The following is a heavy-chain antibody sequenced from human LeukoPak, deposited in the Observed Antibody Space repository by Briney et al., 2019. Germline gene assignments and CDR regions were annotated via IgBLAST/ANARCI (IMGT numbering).Heavy chain of an antibody. D-gene: IGHD3-22*01. Sequence: SVKVSCKASGGTFSSYAISWVRQAPGQGLEWMGGIIPIFGTANYAQKFQGRVTITADESTSTAYMELSSLRFEDTAVYYCARGGAWRDPAYYYDSSGYSRGAFDIWGQGTMVTVSS. CDR1: GGTFSSYA. CDR2: IIPIFGTA. J-gene: IGHJ3*02. CDR3: ARGGAWRDPAYYYDSSGYSRGAFDI. V-gene: IGHV1-69*13.